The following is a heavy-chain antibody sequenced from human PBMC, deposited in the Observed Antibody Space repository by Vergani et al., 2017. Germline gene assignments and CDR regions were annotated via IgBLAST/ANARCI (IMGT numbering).Heavy chain of an antibody. J-gene: IGHJ3*02. D-gene: IGHD2-21*01. V-gene: IGHV3-21*04. CDR1: GFTFSSYS. CDR3: ARSDQGDAFDI. CDR2: ISSSGSTI. Sequence: DVQLVESGGGLVKPGGSLRLSCAASGFTFSSYSMNWVRQAPGKGLEWVSSISSSGSTIYYADSVKGRFTISRDNAKNSLYLQMNSLRAEDTAVYYCARSDQGDAFDIWGQGTMVTVSS.